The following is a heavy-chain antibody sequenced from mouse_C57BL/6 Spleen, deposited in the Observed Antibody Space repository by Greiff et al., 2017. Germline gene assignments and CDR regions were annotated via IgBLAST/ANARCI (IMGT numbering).Heavy chain of an antibody. CDR1: GFTFSSYA. CDR2: ISDGGSYT. J-gene: IGHJ3*01. D-gene: IGHD1-1*01. Sequence: EVKLVESGGGLVKPGGSLKLSCAASGFTFSSYAMSWVRQTPEKRLEWVATISDGGSYTYYPDNVKGRFTISRANAKNNLDQQMSHLKSEDTAMYYCARYYDSSSLAWFAYWGQGTLVTVSA. CDR3: ARYYDSSSLAWFAY. V-gene: IGHV5-4*03.